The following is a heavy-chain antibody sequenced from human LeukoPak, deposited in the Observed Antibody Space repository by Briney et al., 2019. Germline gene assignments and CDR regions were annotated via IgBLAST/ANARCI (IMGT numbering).Heavy chain of an antibody. Sequence: GGSLRLSCAASGFTFSSYWMTWVRQAPGKGLEWVANIRQDGSDKYYVDSVKGRFTISRDNAKNTLYLQMNSLRAEDTAVYYCASEHRWYDPGAGIDYWGQGTLVTVSS. J-gene: IGHJ4*02. D-gene: IGHD3-10*02. CDR2: IRQDGSDK. CDR1: GFTFSSYW. V-gene: IGHV3-7*01. CDR3: ASEHRWYDPGAGIDY.